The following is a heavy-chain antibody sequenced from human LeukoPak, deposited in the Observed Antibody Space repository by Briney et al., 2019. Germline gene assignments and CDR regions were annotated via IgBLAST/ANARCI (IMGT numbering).Heavy chain of an antibody. CDR2: IYYSGST. CDR3: ARVYDFWSGYCTFDY. CDR1: GGSISSYY. J-gene: IGHJ4*02. Sequence: PSETLSLTCTVSGGSISSYYLSWIRQPPGKGREWIGYIYYSGSTNYNPSLKRRVTISVAPSKNQFSLKLSSVPAADTAVYYCARVYDFWSGYCTFDYWGQGTLVTVSS. D-gene: IGHD3-3*01. V-gene: IGHV4-59*01.